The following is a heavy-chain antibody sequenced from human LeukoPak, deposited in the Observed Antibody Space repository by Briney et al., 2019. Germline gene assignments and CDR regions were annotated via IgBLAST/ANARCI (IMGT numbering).Heavy chain of an antibody. CDR1: GFTSSNAW. CDR3: TTDGVVVVPAAMPGDY. J-gene: IGHJ4*02. Sequence: PGGSLRLSCAASGFTSSNAWMSWVRQAPGKGLEWVGRIKSKTDGGTTDYAAPVKGRFTISRDDSKNTLYLQMNSLKTEDTAVYYCTTDGVVVVPAAMPGDYWGQGTLVTVSS. CDR2: IKSKTDGGTT. V-gene: IGHV3-15*01. D-gene: IGHD2-2*01.